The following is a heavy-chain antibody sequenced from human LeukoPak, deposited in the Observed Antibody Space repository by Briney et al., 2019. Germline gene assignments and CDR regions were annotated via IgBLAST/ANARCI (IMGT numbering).Heavy chain of an antibody. CDR2: ISAYNGNT. CDR3: ARVRNIVVVPAADDAFDI. D-gene: IGHD2-2*01. CDR1: GYTFTSYG. V-gene: IGHV1-18*01. Sequence: PGESLKISCKGSGYTFTSYGISWVRQAPGQGLEWMGWISAYNGNTNYAQKLQGRVTMTTDTSTSTAYMELRSLRSDDTAVYYCARVRNIVVVPAADDAFDIWGQGTMVTVSS. J-gene: IGHJ3*02.